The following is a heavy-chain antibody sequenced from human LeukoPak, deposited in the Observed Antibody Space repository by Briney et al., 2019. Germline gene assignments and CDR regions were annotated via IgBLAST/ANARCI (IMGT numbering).Heavy chain of an antibody. D-gene: IGHD5-12*01. J-gene: IGHJ4*02. V-gene: IGHV1-2*02. CDR1: GYTFTSYH. CDR2: INPYSGAA. CDR3: ARDRSGYSGYDFDY. Sequence: GASVKVSCKASGYTFTSYHINWVRQAPGQGLEWMGWINPYSGAANYAQNFQGRVTMTRDTTISTTYMELSRLKSDDTAIYYCARDRSGYSGYDFDYWGQGPLVTVSS.